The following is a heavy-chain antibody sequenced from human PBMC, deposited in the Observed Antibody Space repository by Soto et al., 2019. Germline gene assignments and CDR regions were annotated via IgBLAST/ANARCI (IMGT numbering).Heavy chain of an antibody. CDR1: GFTFSSYG. D-gene: IGHD4-17*01. CDR3: AKPRPPEYGDYAEGELDY. Sequence: GGSLRLSCAASGFTFSSYGMHWVRQAPGKGLEWVAVISYDGSNKYYADSVKGRFTISRDNSKNTLYLQMNSLRAEDTAVYYCAKPRPPEYGDYAEGELDYWGQGTLVTVSS. J-gene: IGHJ4*02. CDR2: ISYDGSNK. V-gene: IGHV3-30*18.